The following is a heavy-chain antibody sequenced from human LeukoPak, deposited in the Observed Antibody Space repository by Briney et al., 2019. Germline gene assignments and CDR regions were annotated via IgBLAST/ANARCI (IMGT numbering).Heavy chain of an antibody. CDR3: ARDGRYSGYDSDFDY. J-gene: IGHJ4*02. V-gene: IGHV3-74*01. CDR1: GFSFSGHW. Sequence: GGSLRLSCTASGFSFSGHWMHWARQLPGKGLVWVSRISPTGSTTSYADSVKGRFTVSRDNAKNTLYLQVNNLRAEDTAVYYCARDGRYSGYDSDFDYWGQGTLVTVSS. D-gene: IGHD5-12*01. CDR2: ISPTGSTT.